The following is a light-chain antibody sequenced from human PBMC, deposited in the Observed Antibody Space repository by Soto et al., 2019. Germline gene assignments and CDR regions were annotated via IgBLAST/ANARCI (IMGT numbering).Light chain of an antibody. V-gene: IGKV3-20*01. Sequence: EIVLTQSPATLSLSPGERATLSCRASQSVSSNFLAWYQQKPGQAPRLLIFGASNRATGIPDRFSGSGSGTDFTLTISRLEPEDFAVYYCQQYGRSPFTFGPGTKVDIK. J-gene: IGKJ3*01. CDR2: GAS. CDR3: QQYGRSPFT. CDR1: QSVSSNF.